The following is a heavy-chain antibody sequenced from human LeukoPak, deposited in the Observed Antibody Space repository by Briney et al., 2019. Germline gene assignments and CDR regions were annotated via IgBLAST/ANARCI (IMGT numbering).Heavy chain of an antibody. V-gene: IGHV3-30-3*01. CDR1: GFTFSSYA. CDR2: ISYDGSNK. CDR3: ARADIVVVPAAIWAFDY. D-gene: IGHD2-2*02. Sequence: GGSLRLSCAASGFTFSSYAMHWVRQAPGKGLEWVAVISYDGSNKYYADSVKGRFTISRDNSKNTLYLQMNSLRAEDTAVYYCARADIVVVPAAIWAFDYWGQGTLVTVSS. J-gene: IGHJ4*02.